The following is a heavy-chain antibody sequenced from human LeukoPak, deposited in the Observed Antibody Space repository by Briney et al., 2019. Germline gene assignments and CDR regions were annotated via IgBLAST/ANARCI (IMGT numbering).Heavy chain of an antibody. Sequence: ASVKVSCKASGYILSSYNMHWVRQAPGQGLEWLGIINPSGGDTKYAQKLQGRVTLTRDKSTSTVYMELSSLTSDDTAVYYCARTYCAEDCSIRYFDYWGQGTLVTVSS. J-gene: IGHJ4*02. CDR1: GYILSSYN. D-gene: IGHD2-21*02. CDR2: INPSGGDT. CDR3: ARTYCAEDCSIRYFDY. V-gene: IGHV1-46*01.